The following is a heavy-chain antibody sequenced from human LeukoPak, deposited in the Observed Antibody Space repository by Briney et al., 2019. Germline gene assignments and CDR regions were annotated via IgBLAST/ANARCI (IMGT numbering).Heavy chain of an antibody. J-gene: IGHJ4*02. V-gene: IGHV3-23*01. CDR3: AKEGYYGSGSYFDY. CDR1: GFTFSSYA. Sequence: GGSLRLSCAASGFTFSSYAMSWVRQAPGKRLEWVSGISGSGGSTYYADSVKGRFTISRDNSKNTLYLQMNSLRAEDTAVYDCAKEGYYGSGSYFDYWGQGTLVTVSS. D-gene: IGHD3-10*01. CDR2: ISGSGGST.